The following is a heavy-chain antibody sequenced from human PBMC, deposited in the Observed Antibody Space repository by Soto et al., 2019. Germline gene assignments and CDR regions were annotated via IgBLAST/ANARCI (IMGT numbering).Heavy chain of an antibody. Sequence: ASVKVSCKASGYTFASYAISWMRQAPGQGLEWMGWISAYNGNTNYAQKLQGRVTMTTDTSTTTSYMELRNLTSDDTAVYYCARDWRGAEGFDPWGQGTLVTVSS. CDR3: ARDWRGAEGFDP. V-gene: IGHV1-18*01. CDR1: GYTFASYA. CDR2: ISAYNGNT. D-gene: IGHD3-3*01. J-gene: IGHJ5*02.